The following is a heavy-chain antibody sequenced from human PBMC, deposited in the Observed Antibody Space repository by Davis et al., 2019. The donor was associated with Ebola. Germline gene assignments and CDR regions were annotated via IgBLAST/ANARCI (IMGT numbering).Heavy chain of an antibody. CDR3: ARRGIAVAGTGYFQH. CDR2: INHSGST. J-gene: IGHJ1*01. D-gene: IGHD6-19*01. V-gene: IGHV4-34*01. Sequence: MPSETLSLTCAVYGGSLSGYYWSWIRQPPRKGLEWIGEINHSGSTNYNPSLKSRVTISVDTSKNQFSLKLSSVTAADTAVYYCARRGIAVAGTGYFQHWGQGTLVTVSS. CDR1: GGSLSGYY.